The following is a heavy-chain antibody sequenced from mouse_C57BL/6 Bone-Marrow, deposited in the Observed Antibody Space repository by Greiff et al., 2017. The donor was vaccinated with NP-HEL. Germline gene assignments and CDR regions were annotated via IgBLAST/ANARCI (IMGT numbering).Heavy chain of an antibody. CDR1: GYTFTSYG. D-gene: IGHD2-4*01. CDR3: AAYYYYGGSGFAY. Sequence: VQLQQSGAELARPGASVKLSCKASGYTFTSYGISWVKQRTGQGLEWIGEIYPRSGNTYYNEKFKGKATLTADKSSSTAYMELRSLTSEDSAVYVCAAYYYYGGSGFAYWGQGTLVTVSA. V-gene: IGHV1-81*01. CDR2: IYPRSGNT. J-gene: IGHJ3*01.